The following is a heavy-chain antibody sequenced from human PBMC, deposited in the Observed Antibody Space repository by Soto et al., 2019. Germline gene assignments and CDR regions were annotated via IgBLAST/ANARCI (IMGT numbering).Heavy chain of an antibody. D-gene: IGHD2-15*01. CDR3: TRGGAARPDY. Sequence: DVVLVNSGGGFVRPGESLRLSCGACGFWFTSFGMNWVRQGPGKGLEWLSYISGLSATTYYADSVRGRFTVSRDNDMNLVFLQLNNLRGDDTAVYYCTRGGAARPDYWGQGSRVVVSS. J-gene: IGHJ4*02. CDR1: GFWFTSFG. V-gene: IGHV3-48*04. CDR2: ISGLSATT.